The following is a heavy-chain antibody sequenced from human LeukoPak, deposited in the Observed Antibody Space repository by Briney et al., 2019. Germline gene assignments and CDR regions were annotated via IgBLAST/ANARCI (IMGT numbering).Heavy chain of an antibody. Sequence: GGSLRLSCAASGFTFSDYGIHWVRQPPGKGLEWVAFIGYDGTNTYYADSVKGRFTISRDNSKATLYLQMNSLRAEDTAVYYCAKGRGGGYSGYGDAFDIWGQGTMVTVSS. CDR3: AKGRGGGYSGYGDAFDI. D-gene: IGHD5-12*01. V-gene: IGHV3-30*02. CDR2: IGYDGTNT. CDR1: GFTFSDYG. J-gene: IGHJ3*02.